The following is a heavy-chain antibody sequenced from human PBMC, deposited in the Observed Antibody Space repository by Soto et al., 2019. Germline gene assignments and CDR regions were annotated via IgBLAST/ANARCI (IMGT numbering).Heavy chain of an antibody. Sequence: QVQLVESGGGVVQPGRSLRLSCAASGFTFSSYGMHWVRQAPGKGLEWVAVISYDGSNKYYADSVKGRFTISRDNSKNTLYLQMNSLRAEDTAVYYCAKAAPYYDSSGYYLGYAFDIWGQGTMDTVSS. J-gene: IGHJ3*02. D-gene: IGHD3-22*01. V-gene: IGHV3-30*18. CDR2: ISYDGSNK. CDR1: GFTFSSYG. CDR3: AKAAPYYDSSGYYLGYAFDI.